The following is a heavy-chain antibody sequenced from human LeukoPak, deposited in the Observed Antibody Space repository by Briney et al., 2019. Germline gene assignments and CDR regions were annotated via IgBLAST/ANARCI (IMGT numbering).Heavy chain of an antibody. CDR2: INPNSGAT. J-gene: IGHJ4*02. V-gene: IGHV1-2*02. CDR1: GYIFTDYY. D-gene: IGHD5-12*01. CDR3: ARDPYSGYDPYFDY. Sequence: ASVKVSCKSSGYIFTDYYINWVRQAPRQGLEWMGWINPNSGATKYAQKFQGRVTMTRDTSISTAYMELNRLTSDDTAVYYCARDPYSGYDPYFDYWGQGTLVTVSS.